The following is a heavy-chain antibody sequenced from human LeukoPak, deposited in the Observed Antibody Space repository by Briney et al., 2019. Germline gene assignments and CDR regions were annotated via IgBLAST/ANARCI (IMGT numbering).Heavy chain of an antibody. Sequence: GGSLRLSCAASGFTLSSLAMHWVRQAPGKGLEWVSSSGTRSGTKYYADSVMGRFTISRDSAVNSVSLQINSLRAEDTAVYYCLLQMTYGELSDPDFRGQGTLVTVSS. V-gene: IGHV3-21*01. CDR2: SGTRSGTK. J-gene: IGHJ4*02. D-gene: IGHD3-16*02. CDR3: LLQMTYGELSDPDF. CDR1: GFTLSSLA.